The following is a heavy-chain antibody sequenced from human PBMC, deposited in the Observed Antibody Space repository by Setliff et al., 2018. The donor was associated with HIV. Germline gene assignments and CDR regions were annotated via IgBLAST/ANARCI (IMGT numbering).Heavy chain of an antibody. CDR1: GFTFSSFW. CDR3: VRGKQNGVATYGLDI. V-gene: IGHV3-74*01. Sequence: QPGGSLRLSCAASGFTFSSFWMHWVRQAPGKGLMWVSRISSDGRYTDYADSVKGRFTVSRDSAKNTLSLQTDSLRPDDTAVYYCVRGKQNGVATYGLDIWGQGTMVTV. CDR2: ISSDGRYT. J-gene: IGHJ3*02. D-gene: IGHD2-8*01.